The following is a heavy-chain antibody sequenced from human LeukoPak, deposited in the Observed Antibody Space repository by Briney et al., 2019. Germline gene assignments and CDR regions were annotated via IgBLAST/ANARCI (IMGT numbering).Heavy chain of an antibody. Sequence: GGSLRLSCAASGFTFSSYWMSWVRQAPGKGLEWVANIKQDGSEKYYVDSVKGRFTISRDNAKNSLYLQMNSLRAEDTAVYYCARLSYSSGWPGDYFDYWGQGTLVTVSS. CDR2: IKQDGSEK. V-gene: IGHV3-7*01. CDR3: ARLSYSSGWPGDYFDY. D-gene: IGHD6-19*01. J-gene: IGHJ4*02. CDR1: GFTFSSYW.